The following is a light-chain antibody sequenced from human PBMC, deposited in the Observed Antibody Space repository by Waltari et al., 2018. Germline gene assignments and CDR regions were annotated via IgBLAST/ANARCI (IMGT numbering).Light chain of an antibody. J-gene: IGLJ3*02. Sequence: QSVVTQPPSASGTPGQRVTISCPGNSPELDINAVFWYQQLPGTAPKLLISRRNQRPSGVPDRFSASKSGNTASLAISGLRSEDEADYYCAPWNDNLSGPRVFGGGTRLTVL. CDR3: APWNDNLSGPRV. V-gene: IGLV1-47*01. CDR1: SPELDINA. CDR2: RRN.